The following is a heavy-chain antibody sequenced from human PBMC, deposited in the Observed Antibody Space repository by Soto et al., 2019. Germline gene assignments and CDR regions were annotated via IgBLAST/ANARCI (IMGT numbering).Heavy chain of an antibody. CDR3: ARDSPIGSTYSGYDAIDS. J-gene: IGHJ4*02. CDR1: GYTFTSYG. Sequence: ASVKVSCKASGYTFTSYGISWVRQAPGQGLEWMGRTIPILDVADYAQDFQGRVTITADKSTSTAYMELTSLTSKDTAVYYCARDSPIGSTYSGYDAIDSWGQGTLVTVSS. V-gene: IGHV1-69*04. D-gene: IGHD5-12*01. CDR2: TIPILDVA.